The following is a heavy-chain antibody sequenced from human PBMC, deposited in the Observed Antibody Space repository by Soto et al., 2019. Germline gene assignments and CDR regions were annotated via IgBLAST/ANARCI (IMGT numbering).Heavy chain of an antibody. V-gene: IGHV1-2*02. CDR3: AREPRRCIGTVCYEIFDC. Sequence: QVQLVQSGAEVKKPGASVRVSCKASGYTFTGYYIPWVRKAPGQGLEWLGWINPNNGGTRVVQKLQGAVTMTRDTSVTTAYVELRKQTSDDTAVYFGAREPRRCIGTVCYEIFDCWCQGSLVPVSS. CDR1: GYTFTGYY. CDR2: INPNNGGT. D-gene: IGHD2-2*01. J-gene: IGHJ5*01.